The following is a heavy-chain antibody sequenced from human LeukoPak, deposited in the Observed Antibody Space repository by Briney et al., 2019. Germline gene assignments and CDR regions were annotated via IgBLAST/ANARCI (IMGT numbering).Heavy chain of an antibody. CDR3: ARVSSSTTNWFDP. J-gene: IGHJ5*02. V-gene: IGHV3-74*01. D-gene: IGHD6-13*01. CDR1: GFTFSSYW. CDR2: INNDGSST. Sequence: TGGSLRLSCAASGFTFSSYWMHWVRQAPGKGLVRVSRINNDGSSTSYADSVKGRFTISRDNAKNTLYLQMNSLRAEDTAVYYCARVSSSTTNWFDPWGQGTLVTVSS.